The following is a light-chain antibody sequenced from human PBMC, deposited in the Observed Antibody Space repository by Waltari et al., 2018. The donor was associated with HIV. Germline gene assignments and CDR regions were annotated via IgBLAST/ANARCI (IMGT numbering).Light chain of an antibody. V-gene: IGLV1-47*01. CDR3: VGWDSSLSAYV. CDR2: KNF. CDR1: SSNIENDN. J-gene: IGLJ1*01. Sequence: QSFLTQPPSASGTPGQTVNISCCGRSSNIENDNVYWYQQLPGMTPKLLIYKNFLRPSGVPDRFAASKSGTSASLTISGLRSADEADYYCVGWDSSLSAYVFGAGTKVAVL.